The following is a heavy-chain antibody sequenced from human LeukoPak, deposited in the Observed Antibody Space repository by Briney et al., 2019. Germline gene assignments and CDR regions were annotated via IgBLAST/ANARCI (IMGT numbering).Heavy chain of an antibody. CDR3: ARFPFDTIDY. D-gene: IGHD1-26*01. CDR1: GGSISSTSYY. J-gene: IGHJ4*02. Sequence: SETLSLTCIVSGGSISSTSYYWSWIRQPPGKGLEWIGYIYYSGSTNYNPSLKSRVTISVDTSKNQFSLKLSSVTAADTAVYYCARFPFDTIDYWGQGTLVTVSS. CDR2: IYYSGST. V-gene: IGHV4-61*01.